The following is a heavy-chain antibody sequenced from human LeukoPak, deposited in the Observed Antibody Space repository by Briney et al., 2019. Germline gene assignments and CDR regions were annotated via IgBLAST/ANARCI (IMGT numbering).Heavy chain of an antibody. Sequence: GGSLRLSCAASGFTFSSYSMNWVRQAPGKGLEWVSSISSSSSYIYYADSVTGRFTISRDNAKNSLYLQMNSLRAEDTAVYYCASDSGYSSSYHYWGQGTLVTVSS. CDR2: ISSSSSYI. V-gene: IGHV3-21*01. D-gene: IGHD6-19*01. J-gene: IGHJ4*02. CDR1: GFTFSSYS. CDR3: ASDSGYSSSYHY.